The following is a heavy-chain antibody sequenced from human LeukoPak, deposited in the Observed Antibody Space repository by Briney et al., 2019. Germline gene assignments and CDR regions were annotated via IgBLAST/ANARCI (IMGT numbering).Heavy chain of an antibody. D-gene: IGHD3-10*01. V-gene: IGHV4-4*07. J-gene: IGHJ6*04. CDR1: GGSISGYY. Sequence: PSETLSLTCTVSGGSISGYYWSWIRQPAGKGLEWIGRIYSSGSTNYHPSLKSRVTMSVDTSKNQFSLKLGSVTAADTAMYFCARDRIGGYASGNYFVVWGKGTTVTVSS. CDR2: IYSSGST. CDR3: ARDRIGGYASGNYFVV.